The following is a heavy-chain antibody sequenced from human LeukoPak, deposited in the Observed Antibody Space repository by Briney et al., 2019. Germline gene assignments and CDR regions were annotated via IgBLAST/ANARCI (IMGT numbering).Heavy chain of an antibody. CDR2: IIPIFGTA. Sequence: EASVKVSRKASGGTFSSYAISWVRQAPGQGLEWMGGIIPIFGTANYAQKFQGRVTITADESTSTAYMELSSLRSEDTAVYYCAREGRIVGATTHYYMDVWGKGTTVTVSS. J-gene: IGHJ6*03. CDR3: AREGRIVGATTHYYMDV. CDR1: GGTFSSYA. V-gene: IGHV1-69*01. D-gene: IGHD1-26*01.